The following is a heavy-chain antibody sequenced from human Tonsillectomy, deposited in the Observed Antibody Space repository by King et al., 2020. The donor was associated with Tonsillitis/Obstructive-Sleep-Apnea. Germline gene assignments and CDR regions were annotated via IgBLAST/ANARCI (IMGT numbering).Heavy chain of an antibody. V-gene: IGHV3-30*04. J-gene: IGHJ4*02. D-gene: IGHD2-2*02. CDR2: ISYDGSNK. CDR1: GFTFSSYD. Sequence: VQLVESGGGVVQPGRSLRLSCAASGFTFSSYDMHWVRQAPGKGLEWVAVISYDGSNKYYADSVKGRFTIPRDNSKNTLYLQMNSLRAEDTAVYYCARDLGYCSGTSCYRGGFDYWGQGTLVTVSS. CDR3: ARDLGYCSGTSCYRGGFDY.